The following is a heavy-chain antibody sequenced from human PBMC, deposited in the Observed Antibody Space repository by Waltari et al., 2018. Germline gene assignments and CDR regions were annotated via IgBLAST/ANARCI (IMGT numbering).Heavy chain of an antibody. CDR2: IAYDGSNK. CDR3: AKDGAA. J-gene: IGHJ5*02. Sequence: QVQLVESGGGVAQPGGSLRLSCAAPGFTLRTSVIHWVCQAPGKGLEWVAVIAYDGSNKYYADSVKGRFTISRDNSKNTLYLQMNSLRTEDTALYYCAKDGAAWGQGTLVTVSS. V-gene: IGHV3-30*01. CDR1: GFTLRTSV.